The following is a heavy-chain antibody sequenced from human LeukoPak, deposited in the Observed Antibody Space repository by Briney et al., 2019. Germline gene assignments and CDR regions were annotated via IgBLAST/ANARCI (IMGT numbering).Heavy chain of an antibody. CDR2: IKQDGSEK. CDR3: ARGGDGYNLAGDY. CDR1: GFTFSSYW. V-gene: IGHV3-7*01. J-gene: IGHJ4*02. D-gene: IGHD5-24*01. Sequence: PGGSLRLSCAASGFTFSSYWMSWVRQAPGKGLEWVANIKQDGSEKYYVDSVKGRFTISRDNAKNSLYLQMNSLRAEDTAVYYCARGGDGYNLAGDYWGQGTLVIVSS.